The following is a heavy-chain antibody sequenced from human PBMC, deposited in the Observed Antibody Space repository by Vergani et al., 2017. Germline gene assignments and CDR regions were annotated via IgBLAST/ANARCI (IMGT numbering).Heavy chain of an antibody. CDR2: IYTSGST. CDR1: GGSISSGSYY. CDR3: AGEGGGSSSWNNYYYGMDV. J-gene: IGHJ6*02. Sequence: QVQLQESGPGLVKPSQTLSLTCTVSGGSISSGSYYWSWIRQPAGMGLDWIGRIYTSGSTYYNPSLKSRVTISVDTSKNQFSLKLSSVTAADTAVYYCAGEGGGSSSWNNYYYGMDVWGQGTTVTGSS. V-gene: IGHV4-61*02. D-gene: IGHD6-13*01.